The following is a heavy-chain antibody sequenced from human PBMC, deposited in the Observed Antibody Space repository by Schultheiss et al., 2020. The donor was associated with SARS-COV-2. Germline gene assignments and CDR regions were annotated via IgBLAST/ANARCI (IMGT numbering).Heavy chain of an antibody. CDR2: INPNSGGT. J-gene: IGHJ6*02. Sequence: ASVKVSCKASGHTFTGYYMHWVRQAPGQGLEWMGWINPNSGGTNYAQKFQGWVTMTRDTSISTAYMELSRLRSDDTAVYYCAREGVSPQMGGIREYYYYGMDVWGQGTTVTVSS. V-gene: IGHV1-2*04. CDR3: AREGVSPQMGGIREYYYYGMDV. D-gene: IGHD3-10*01. CDR1: GHTFTGYY.